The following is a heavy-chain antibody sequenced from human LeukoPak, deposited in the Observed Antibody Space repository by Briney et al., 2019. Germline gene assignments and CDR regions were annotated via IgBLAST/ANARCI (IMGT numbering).Heavy chain of an antibody. CDR3: ARDHYGSGSFLPDFDY. V-gene: IGHV3-30*04. CDR2: ISYDGSNK. D-gene: IGHD3-10*01. J-gene: IGHJ4*02. CDR1: GFALSSYA. Sequence: GRSLRLSCAASGFALSSYAMHWVRQAPCKGPEWVAVISYDGSNKYYADSVKGRFTISRDNSKNTLYLQMNSLRAEDTAVYYCARDHYGSGSFLPDFDYWGQGTLVTVSS.